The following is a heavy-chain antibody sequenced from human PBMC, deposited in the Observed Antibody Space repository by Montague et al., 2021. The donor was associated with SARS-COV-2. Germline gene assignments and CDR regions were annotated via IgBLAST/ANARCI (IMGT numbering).Heavy chain of an antibody. D-gene: IGHD2-2*01. J-gene: IGHJ4*02. CDR1: GFTFSSYE. V-gene: IGHV3-48*03. Sequence: SLRLSCAASGFTFSSYEMNWVRQAPGKGLEWVSYISSSGSTIYYADSVKGRFTISRDNAKNSLYLQMKSLRAEDTAVYYCARRGYCSGTSCWALDYWGQGTLVTVSS. CDR2: ISSSGSTI. CDR3: ARRGYCSGTSCWALDY.